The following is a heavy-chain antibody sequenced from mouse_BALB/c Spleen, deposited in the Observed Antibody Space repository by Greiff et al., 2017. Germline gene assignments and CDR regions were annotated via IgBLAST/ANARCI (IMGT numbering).Heavy chain of an antibody. CDR2: INSNGGST. CDR1: GFTFSSYG. V-gene: IGHV5-6-3*01. D-gene: IGHD1-1*02. CDR3: ASVYGYYFDY. Sequence: VQLKESGGGLVQPGGSLKLSCAASGFTFSSYGMSWVRQTPDKRLELVATINSNGGSTYYPDSVKGRFTISRDNAKNTLYLQMSSLKSEDTAMYYCASVYGYYFDYWGQGTTLTVSS. J-gene: IGHJ2*01.